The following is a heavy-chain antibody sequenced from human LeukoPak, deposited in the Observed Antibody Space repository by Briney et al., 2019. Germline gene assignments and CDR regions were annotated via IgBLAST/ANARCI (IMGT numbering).Heavy chain of an antibody. CDR3: ARGRDILTGGKLNAFDI. CDR1: GGTFSIYA. CDR2: IIPIFGTA. Sequence: VASVKVSCKASGGTFSIYAISWVRQAPGQGLEWMGGIIPIFGTANYAQKFQGRVTITADESTSTAYMELSSLGSEDTAVYYCARGRDILTGGKLNAFDIWGQGTMVTVSS. V-gene: IGHV1-69*13. D-gene: IGHD3-9*01. J-gene: IGHJ3*02.